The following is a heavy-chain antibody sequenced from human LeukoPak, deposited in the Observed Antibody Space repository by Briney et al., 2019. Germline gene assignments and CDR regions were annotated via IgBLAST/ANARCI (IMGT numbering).Heavy chain of an antibody. J-gene: IGHJ5*02. Sequence: SETLSLTCSVSGYSISSGYYWGWIRQPPGKGLEWIAIIYHSGSTYYNPSLKSRVTMSVDTSKNQFSLKLSSVTAADTAVYYCARRRLWGITMVRGVSNWFDPWGQGTLVTVSS. D-gene: IGHD3-10*01. CDR2: IYHSGST. CDR1: GYSISSGYY. CDR3: ARRRLWGITMVRGVSNWFDP. V-gene: IGHV4-38-2*02.